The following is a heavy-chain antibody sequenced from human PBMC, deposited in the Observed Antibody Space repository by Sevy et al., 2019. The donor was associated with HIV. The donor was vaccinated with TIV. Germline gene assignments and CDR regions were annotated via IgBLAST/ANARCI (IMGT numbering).Heavy chain of an antibody. CDR2: INTGGNS. D-gene: IGHD6-19*01. Sequence: GWSLRLSCAASGFTFRSYDMHWVRQITGKGLEWVSIINTGGNSYYPDSVRGRFTMSRENAKNSLDLQMNSLGVGDTAIYYCARAGGSSGWFAFDIWGQGTVVTVSS. CDR3: ARAGGSSGWFAFDI. V-gene: IGHV3-13*01. J-gene: IGHJ3*02. CDR1: GFTFRSYD.